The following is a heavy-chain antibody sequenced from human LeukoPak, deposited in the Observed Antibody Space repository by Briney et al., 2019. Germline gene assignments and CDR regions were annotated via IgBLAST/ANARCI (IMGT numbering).Heavy chain of an antibody. CDR3: ARDLVDYYDVTY. D-gene: IGHD3-22*01. J-gene: IGHJ4*02. CDR2: ISSSSSYI. CDR1: GFTFSSYS. Sequence: GGSLRLSCAASGFTFSSYSMDWVRQAPGKGLEWVSSISSSSSYIYYADSVKGRFTISRDNAKNSLYLQMNSLRAEDTAVYYCARDLVDYYDVTYWGQGTLVTVSS. V-gene: IGHV3-21*01.